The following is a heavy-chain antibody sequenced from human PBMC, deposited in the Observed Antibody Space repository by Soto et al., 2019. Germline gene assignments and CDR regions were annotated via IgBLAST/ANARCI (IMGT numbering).Heavy chain of an antibody. Sequence: QITLKESGPTLVRHTQTLTLTCTFSGFSLSTAGVGEGWIRQPQGKARESLALIYWEDDKRYSPSLKSRVTITKDTSKNQVVLTMTNMEPVEAATYYCVHSRCGGDCLQSYSSHYYYGMDVWGQGTTVTVSS. J-gene: IGHJ6*02. D-gene: IGHD2-21*02. CDR3: VHSRCGGDCLQSYSSHYYYGMDV. CDR2: IYWEDDK. CDR1: GFSLSTAGVG. V-gene: IGHV2-5*02.